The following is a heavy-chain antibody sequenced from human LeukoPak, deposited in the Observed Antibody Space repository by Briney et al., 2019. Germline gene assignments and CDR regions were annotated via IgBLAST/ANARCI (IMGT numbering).Heavy chain of an antibody. CDR3: ARGRRFALRFLEWVNWFDP. J-gene: IGHJ5*02. Sequence: PSETLSLTCAVYGGSFSGYYWSWIRQPPGKGLEWIGEINHSGCTNYNPSLKSRVTISVDTSKNQFSLKLSSVTAADTAVYYCARGRRFALRFLEWVNWFDPWGQGTLVTVSS. V-gene: IGHV4-34*01. CDR2: INHSGCT. CDR1: GGSFSGYY. D-gene: IGHD3-3*01.